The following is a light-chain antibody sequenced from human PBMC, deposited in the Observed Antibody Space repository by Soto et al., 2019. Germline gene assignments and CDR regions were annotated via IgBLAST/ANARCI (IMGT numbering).Light chain of an antibody. CDR2: ESS. Sequence: DIQMTQSPSSLSASIGDRVTITCRASQGITNDLAWYQQKPGKAPKRLIYESSNLQRGVSSRFIGSGSGTLFTLTINSLQPEDFATYYCQQSYSTPSITFGQGTRLEIK. V-gene: IGKV1-17*01. CDR3: QQSYSTPSIT. J-gene: IGKJ5*01. CDR1: QGITND.